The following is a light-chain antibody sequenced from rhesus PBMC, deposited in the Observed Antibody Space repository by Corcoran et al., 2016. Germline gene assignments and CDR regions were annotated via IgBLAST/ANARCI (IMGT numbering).Light chain of an antibody. Sequence: DIQMTQSPSSLSASVGDTVTITCRASQTISSWVDWYQKKPGKAPKPLIIKASTLQSGVPSRFSGGGYGTEFTLSISSLQPEDPATYYGLQYKDTPWTFGQGTKVEI. CDR3: LQYKDTPWT. CDR2: KAS. V-gene: IGKV1-22*01. J-gene: IGKJ1*01. CDR1: QTISSW.